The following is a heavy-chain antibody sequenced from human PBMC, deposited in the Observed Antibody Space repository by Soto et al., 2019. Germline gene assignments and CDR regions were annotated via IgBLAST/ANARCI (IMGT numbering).Heavy chain of an antibody. CDR2: IYPGDSDT. V-gene: IGHV5-51*01. J-gene: IGHJ3*02. D-gene: IGHD3-16*01. CDR1: RYRFTSDR. Sequence: PGASLECSCACFRYRFTSDRIGCVPEMPGRGLEWMGLIYPGDSDTRYSPSFQGQVTISADKSISTAYLQWGSLKASDTAMYYCARPLTPRDAFDIWGQGTMVTVSS. CDR3: ARPLTPRDAFDI.